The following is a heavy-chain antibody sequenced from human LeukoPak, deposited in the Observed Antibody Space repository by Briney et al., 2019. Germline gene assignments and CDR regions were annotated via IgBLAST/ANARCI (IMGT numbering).Heavy chain of an antibody. Sequence: GSLRLSCAASGFTVSSKYITWVRQAPGKGLEWVSVIYSGGSTTYADSVKGRFTISRDNSKNTLYLQMNSLKAEDTAVYYCATRESPITIFGVVKALFYYGMDVWGQGTTVTVSS. CDR2: IYSGGST. CDR3: ATRESPITIFGVVKALFYYGMDV. J-gene: IGHJ6*02. CDR1: GFTVSSKY. V-gene: IGHV3-53*01. D-gene: IGHD3-3*01.